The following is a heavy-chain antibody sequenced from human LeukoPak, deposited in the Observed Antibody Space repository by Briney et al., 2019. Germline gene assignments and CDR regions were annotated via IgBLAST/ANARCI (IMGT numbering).Heavy chain of an antibody. Sequence: PGWSLRLSCAASGFTFSNYAMSWVRQAPGKGLEWVSTIRTSGDNTYYADSVKGRFTISRDNSKNTLYLQMISLRAEDTALYYCAKCVTGWPNWFDPWGQGTLVTVSS. CDR1: GFTFSNYA. J-gene: IGHJ5*02. CDR2: IRTSGDNT. CDR3: AKCVTGWPNWFDP. D-gene: IGHD6-19*01. V-gene: IGHV3-23*01.